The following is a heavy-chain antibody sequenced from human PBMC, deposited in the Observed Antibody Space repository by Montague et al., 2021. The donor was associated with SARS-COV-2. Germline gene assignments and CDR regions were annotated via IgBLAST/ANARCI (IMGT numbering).Heavy chain of an antibody. J-gene: IGHJ3*02. D-gene: IGHD1-26*01. CDR3: ARIWGATRGDAFDI. Sequence: PPLVKPTQTLTLTCTFSGFSLSTSGMCVSWIRQPPGKALEWLALXDWXDDKYYSTSLKTRLTISKDTSKNPVVLTMTNMDPVDTATYYCARIWGATRGDAFDIWGQGTMVTVSS. CDR1: GFSLSTSGMC. V-gene: IGHV2-70*01. CDR2: XDWXDDK.